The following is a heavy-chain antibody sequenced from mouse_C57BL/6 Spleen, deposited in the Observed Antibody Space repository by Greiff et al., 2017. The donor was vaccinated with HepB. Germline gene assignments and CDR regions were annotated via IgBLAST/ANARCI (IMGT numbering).Heavy chain of an antibody. J-gene: IGHJ2*01. CDR2: IRSKSNNYAT. Sequence: EVQLVESGGGLVQPKGSLKLSCAASGFSFNTYAMNWVRQAPGKGLEWVARIRSKSNNYATYYADSVKDRFTISRDDSESMLYLQMNNLKTEDTAMYYYVREGVIYYGNYFDYWGQGTTLTVSS. CDR1: GFSFNTYA. D-gene: IGHD2-1*01. V-gene: IGHV10-1*01. CDR3: VREGVIYYGNYFDY.